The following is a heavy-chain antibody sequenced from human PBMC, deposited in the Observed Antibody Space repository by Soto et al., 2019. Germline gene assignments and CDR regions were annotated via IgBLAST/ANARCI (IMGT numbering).Heavy chain of an antibody. J-gene: IGHJ4*02. D-gene: IGHD1-26*01. CDR1: GGSFSGYY. CDR2: INHSGST. V-gene: IGHV4-34*01. CDR3: ARGRGSYYPGPFDY. Sequence: QVQLQQWGAGLLKPSETLSLTCAVYGGSFSGYYWSWIRQPPGKGLEWIGEINHSGSTNYNPSLQSRVTISVDTSKNQFSLKLSSVTAADTAVYYCARGRGSYYPGPFDYWGQGTLVTVSS.